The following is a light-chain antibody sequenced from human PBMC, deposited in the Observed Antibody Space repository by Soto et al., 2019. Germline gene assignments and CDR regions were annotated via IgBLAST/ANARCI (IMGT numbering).Light chain of an antibody. J-gene: IGKJ1*01. Sequence: TQSPGNLSLFPGERATLSCSASQSVSSYLAWYQQKPGQAPRLLIYDASNRATGTPDRFSGSGSGTDFTLTINRLEPEDFALYYCQQYGSSPPTFGQGTKVDIK. CDR3: QQYGSSPPT. CDR2: DAS. CDR1: QSVSSY. V-gene: IGKV3-20*01.